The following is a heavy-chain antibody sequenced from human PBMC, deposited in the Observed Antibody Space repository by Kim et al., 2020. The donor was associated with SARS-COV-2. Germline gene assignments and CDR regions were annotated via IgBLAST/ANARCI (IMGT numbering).Heavy chain of an antibody. J-gene: IGHJ3*02. CDR2: IIPIFGTA. CDR3: ARDPYSGSYHPGAFDI. V-gene: IGHV1-69*13. D-gene: IGHD1-26*01. Sequence: SVKVSCKASGGTFSSYAISWMRQAPGQGLEWMGGIIPIFGTANYAQKFQGRVTITADESTSTAYMELSSLRSEDTAVYYCARDPYSGSYHPGAFDIWGQGTMVTVSS. CDR1: GGTFSSYA.